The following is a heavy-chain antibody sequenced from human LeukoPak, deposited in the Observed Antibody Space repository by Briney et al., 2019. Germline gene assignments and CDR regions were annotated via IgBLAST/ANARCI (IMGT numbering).Heavy chain of an antibody. D-gene: IGHD1-26*01. Sequence: GRSLRLSCAASGFTFSSYGMHWVRQAPGKGLEWVAVISYDGSNKYYADSVKGRFTISRDNSKNTLYLQMNSLRAEDTAVYYCAKHPDVGYWGQGTLVTVSS. J-gene: IGHJ4*02. CDR3: AKHPDVGY. CDR1: GFTFSSYG. V-gene: IGHV3-30*18. CDR2: ISYDGSNK.